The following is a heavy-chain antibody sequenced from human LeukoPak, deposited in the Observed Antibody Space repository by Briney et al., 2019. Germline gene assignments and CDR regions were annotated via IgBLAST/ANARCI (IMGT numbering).Heavy chain of an antibody. CDR3: ARKLGPVDDY. V-gene: IGHV3-53*01. J-gene: IGHJ4*02. CDR1: GFTVSTNY. Sequence: GGSLRLSCAASGFTVSTNYMSWVRQSPGKGLEWVSVIYSGGSPYYADSVKGRFTISRDNSKNTLYLQMNSLRVEDTAMYYCARKLGPVDDYWGQGTLVTVSS. D-gene: IGHD7-27*01. CDR2: IYSGGSP.